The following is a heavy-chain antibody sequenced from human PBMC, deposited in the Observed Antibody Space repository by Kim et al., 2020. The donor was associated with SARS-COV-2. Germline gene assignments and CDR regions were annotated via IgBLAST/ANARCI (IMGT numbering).Heavy chain of an antibody. CDR3: ARDHHADYDILTGYYSPYYYYYGMDV. D-gene: IGHD3-9*01. CDR1: GFTVSSNY. CDR2: IYSGGST. Sequence: GGSLRLSCAASGFTVSSNYMSWVRQAPGKGLEWVSVIYSGGSTYYADSVKGRFTISRDNSKNTLYLQMNSLRAEDTAVYYCARDHHADYDILTGYYSPYYYYYGMDVWGQGTTVTVSS. J-gene: IGHJ6*02. V-gene: IGHV3-66*02.